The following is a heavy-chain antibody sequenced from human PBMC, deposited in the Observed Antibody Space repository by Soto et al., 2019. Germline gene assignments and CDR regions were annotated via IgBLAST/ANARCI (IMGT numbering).Heavy chain of an antibody. CDR3: AKERGYSSNWYGDDAFDI. CDR1: GFTFSSYG. V-gene: IGHV3-30*18. D-gene: IGHD6-13*01. CDR2: ISYDGSNK. J-gene: IGHJ3*02. Sequence: QVQLVESGGGVVQPGRSLRLSCAASGFTFSSYGMHWVRQAPGKGLEWVAVISYDGSNKYYADSVKGRFTISRDNSKNTLYLQMNSLRAEDTAVYYCAKERGYSSNWYGDDAFDIWGQGTMVTVSS.